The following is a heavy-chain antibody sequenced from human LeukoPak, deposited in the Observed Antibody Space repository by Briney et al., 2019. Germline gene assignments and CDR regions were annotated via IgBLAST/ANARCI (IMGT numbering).Heavy chain of an antibody. CDR2: ISSSSSYI. D-gene: IGHD2-2*01. J-gene: IGHJ3*02. CDR3: ARNRPASDAFDI. CDR1: GFTFGSYS. Sequence: GGSLRLSCAASGFTFGSYSMNWVRQAPGKGLEWVSSISSSSSYIYYADSVKGRFTISRDNAKNSLYLQMNSLRAEDTAVYYCARNRPASDAFDIWGQGTMVTVSS. V-gene: IGHV3-21*01.